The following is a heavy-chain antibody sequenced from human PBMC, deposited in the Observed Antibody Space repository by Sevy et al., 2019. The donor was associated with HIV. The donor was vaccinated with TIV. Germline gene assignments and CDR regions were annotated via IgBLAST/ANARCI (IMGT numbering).Heavy chain of an antibody. D-gene: IGHD5-12*01. CDR3: ARGLAYYFNY. CDR1: GGSLNSYY. CDR2: LYYSGIT. J-gene: IGHJ4*02. Sequence: SETLSLTCTVSGGSLNSYYWSWIRQPPGGGLEWIGYLYYSGITNYNPSLKSRVTISGDTSKNQFSLKLSSVTAADTAVYYCARGLAYYFNYWGQGTLVTVSS. V-gene: IGHV4-59*01.